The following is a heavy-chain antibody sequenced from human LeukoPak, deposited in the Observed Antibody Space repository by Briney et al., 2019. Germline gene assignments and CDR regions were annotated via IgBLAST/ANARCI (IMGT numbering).Heavy chain of an antibody. D-gene: IGHD5-12*01. CDR3: AREDASGYDSLDY. CDR2: INPSGGST. CDR1: GYTFTSYY. J-gene: IGHJ4*02. V-gene: IGHV1-46*01. Sequence: ASVKVSCKASGYTFTSYYMHWVRQAPGQGLEWMGIINPSGGSTSYAQKFQGRVTMTRDMSTSTVYMALSSLRSEATAVYYCAREDASGYDSLDYWGQGTLVTVSS.